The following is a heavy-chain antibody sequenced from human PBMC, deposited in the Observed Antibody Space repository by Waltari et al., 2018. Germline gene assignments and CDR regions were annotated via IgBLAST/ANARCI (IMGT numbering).Heavy chain of an antibody. Sequence: EVQLVESGGGLVQPGGSLRLSCAASGFTFRSYSMNWVRQAPGKGLEWVSYMSSSSSTIYYADSVKGRFTISRDNAKNSLYLQMNSLRAEDTAVYYCASTIEKTGNYMDVWGKGTTVTVSS. CDR2: MSSSSSTI. V-gene: IGHV3-48*04. CDR3: ASTIEKTGNYMDV. D-gene: IGHD2-2*01. J-gene: IGHJ6*03. CDR1: GFTFRSYS.